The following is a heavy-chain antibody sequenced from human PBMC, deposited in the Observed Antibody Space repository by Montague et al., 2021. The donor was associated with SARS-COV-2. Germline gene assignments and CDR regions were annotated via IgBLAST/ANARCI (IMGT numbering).Heavy chain of an antibody. V-gene: IGHV4-39*07. Sequence: SETLSLTCTVSGGSISSSSYYWGWIRQPPGKGLEWIGSIYYSGSTYYNPSLKSRVTISVDTSKNQFSLTLSSVTAADTAVYYCARVVAAAGTPVFDYWGQGTLVTVSS. CDR2: IYYSGST. J-gene: IGHJ4*02. D-gene: IGHD6-13*01. CDR3: ARVVAAAGTPVFDY. CDR1: GGSISSSSYY.